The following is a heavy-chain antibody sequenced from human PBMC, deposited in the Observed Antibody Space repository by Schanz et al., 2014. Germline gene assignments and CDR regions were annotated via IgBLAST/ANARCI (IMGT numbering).Heavy chain of an antibody. Sequence: EGQLAESGGGLVQPGGSLRLSCAVSGFTVSSNHMSWVRQAPGKGLEWVSSISSNRSYIHYADSVKGRFTNSRDSSRNTVYRQMNSLGTEDTAVYYCASPSAYSDYGTYFDFWGQGTLVTVSS. D-gene: IGHD5-12*01. CDR3: ASPSAYSDYGTYFDF. CDR2: ISSNRSYI. J-gene: IGHJ4*02. V-gene: IGHV3-21*01. CDR1: GFTVSSNH.